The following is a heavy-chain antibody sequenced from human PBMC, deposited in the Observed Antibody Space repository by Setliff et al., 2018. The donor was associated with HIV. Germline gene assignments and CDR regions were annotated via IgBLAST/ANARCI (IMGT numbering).Heavy chain of an antibody. J-gene: IGHJ4*02. CDR2: VSAYNGHT. D-gene: IGHD6-13*01. V-gene: IGHV1-18*01. CDR3: ARDLFRWAAAGPNYFDS. Sequence: GASVKVSCKASGYTFSTYSITWVRQAPGQGLEWMGWVSAYNGHTDFAQKFQGRITLNTDTSSNTAYMELRSLRSDDTAIYYCARDLFRWAAAGPNYFDSWGQGTLVTVSS. CDR1: GYTFSTYS.